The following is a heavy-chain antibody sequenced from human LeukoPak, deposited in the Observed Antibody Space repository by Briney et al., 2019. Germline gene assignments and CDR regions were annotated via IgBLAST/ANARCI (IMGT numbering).Heavy chain of an antibody. CDR2: IYYSGST. Sequence: SQTLSLTCTVSGGSISSGDYYWSWIRQPQGKGLEGIVYIYYSGSTYYNPSLKSRVTKRVNKAKKQFSLKLSSVTAADTAVYYCARVRVTISIDPWGQGTLVTVSS. CDR1: GGSISSGDYY. J-gene: IGHJ5*02. V-gene: IGHV4-30-4*08. CDR3: ARVRVTISIDP. D-gene: IGHD3-3*01.